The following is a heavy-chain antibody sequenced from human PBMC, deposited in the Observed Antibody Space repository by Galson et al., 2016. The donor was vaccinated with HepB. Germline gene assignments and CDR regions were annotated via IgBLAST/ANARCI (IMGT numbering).Heavy chain of an antibody. CDR2: IIPIFGTA. CDR3: ARGAAAGMGYYYYYGMDV. J-gene: IGHJ6*02. Sequence: SVKVSCKASGYTFTSYDINWVRQATGQGPEWMGWIIPIFGTANYAQKFQGRVTITADESTSTAYMELSSLRSEDTAVYYCARGAAAGMGYYYYYGMDVWGQGTTVTVSS. D-gene: IGHD6-13*01. V-gene: IGHV1-69*13. CDR1: GYTFTSYD.